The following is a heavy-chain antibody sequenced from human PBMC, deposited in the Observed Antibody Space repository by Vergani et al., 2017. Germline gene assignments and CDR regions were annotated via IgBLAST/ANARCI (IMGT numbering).Heavy chain of an antibody. CDR2: ISWNSGSI. CDR1: GFTFDDYA. J-gene: IGHJ4*02. D-gene: IGHD1-26*01. CDR3: AKDIGVGQWELLFDY. V-gene: IGHV3-9*01. Sequence: EVQLVESGGGLVQPGRSLRLSCAASGFTFDDYAMHWVRQAPGKCLEWVSGISWNSGSIGYADSVKGRFTISRDNAKNSLYLQMNSLRAEDTALYYCAKDIGVGQWELLFDYWGQGTLVTVSS.